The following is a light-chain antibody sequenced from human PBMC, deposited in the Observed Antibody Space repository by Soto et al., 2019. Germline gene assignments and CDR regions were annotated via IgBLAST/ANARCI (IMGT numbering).Light chain of an antibody. CDR2: GAS. CDR3: QPYNTWLLT. Sequence: EVVMTQSPATLSVSPGERVTLSCRASQSINAHFAWYQQKPGQAPRLLIHGASTRATGITARFSGSGFGTEFNLDISSLQCEDVAFYYCQPYNTWLLTFGQGTKVE. J-gene: IGKJ1*01. V-gene: IGKV3-15*01. CDR1: QSINAH.